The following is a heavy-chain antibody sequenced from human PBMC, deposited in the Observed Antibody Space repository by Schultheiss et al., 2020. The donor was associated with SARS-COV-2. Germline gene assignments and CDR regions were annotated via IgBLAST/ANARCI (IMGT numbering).Heavy chain of an antibody. D-gene: IGHD3-3*01. CDR1: GYTFISYS. CDR2: ISSYNGNT. CDR3: ASHVLRFLEWTPNDAFDI. V-gene: IGHV1-18*03. J-gene: IGHJ3*02. Sequence: ASVKVSCKASGYTFISYSINWVRQAPGQGLEWMGWISSYNGNTNYAQKLQGRVTMTTDTSTSTAYMELRSLRSEDIDVYYCASHVLRFLEWTPNDAFDIWGQGTMVTVSS.